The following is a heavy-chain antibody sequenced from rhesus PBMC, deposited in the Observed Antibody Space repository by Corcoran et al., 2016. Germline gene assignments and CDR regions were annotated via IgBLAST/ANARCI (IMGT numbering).Heavy chain of an antibody. J-gene: IGHJ4*01. CDR2: IYGSGGGT. V-gene: IGHV4-106*01. Sequence: QVQLQESGPGLVKPSETLSLTCAVSVGSISDDYYCSWIRQPPGKGLEWIGYIYGSGGGTNYNPSLKNRVTISIDTSKNQFSLKLSSVTAADTAVYYCARDLGGFDYWGQGVLVTVSS. D-gene: IGHD3-34*01. CDR3: ARDLGGFDY. CDR1: VGSISDDYY.